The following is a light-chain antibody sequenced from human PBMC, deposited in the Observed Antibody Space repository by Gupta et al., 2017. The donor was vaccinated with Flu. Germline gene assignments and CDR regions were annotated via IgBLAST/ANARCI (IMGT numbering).Light chain of an antibody. Sequence: GPLSWSPGERVTLSCRASDSVNRNFLVWYHQKPGQAPRLLIYGTSNRAPGIPDRFSGGGSETEFTLTINRVEPEDFGFFYCHQYKTSPYTFGQGTKLEIK. J-gene: IGKJ2*01. CDR3: HQYKTSPYT. CDR2: GTS. CDR1: DSVNRNF. V-gene: IGKV3-20*01.